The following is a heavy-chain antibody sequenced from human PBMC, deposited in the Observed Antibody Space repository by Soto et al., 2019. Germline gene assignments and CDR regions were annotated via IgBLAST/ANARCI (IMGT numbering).Heavy chain of an antibody. D-gene: IGHD3-10*01. Sequence: PGGSLRLSCAASGFTFSSYAMSWVRQAPGKGLEWVSAISGSGGSTYYADSVKGRFTISRDNSKNTLYLQMNSLRAEDTAVYYCAKIVLYYGSGGPRKTDYWGQGTLVTVSS. V-gene: IGHV3-23*01. CDR1: GFTFSSYA. CDR2: ISGSGGST. J-gene: IGHJ4*02. CDR3: AKIVLYYGSGGPRKTDY.